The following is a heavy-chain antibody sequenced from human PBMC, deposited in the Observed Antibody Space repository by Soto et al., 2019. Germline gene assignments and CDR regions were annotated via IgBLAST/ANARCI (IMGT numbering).Heavy chain of an antibody. D-gene: IGHD3-3*01. J-gene: IGHJ4*02. Sequence: PSETLSLTCTVSGGSISSGDYYWSWIRQPPGKGLEWIGYIYYSGSTYYNPSLKSRVTISVDTSKNQFSLKLSSVTAADTAVYYCARSGRFLEWLFFDYWGQGTLVTVSS. V-gene: IGHV4-30-4*01. CDR3: ARSGRFLEWLFFDY. CDR2: IYYSGST. CDR1: GGSISSGDYY.